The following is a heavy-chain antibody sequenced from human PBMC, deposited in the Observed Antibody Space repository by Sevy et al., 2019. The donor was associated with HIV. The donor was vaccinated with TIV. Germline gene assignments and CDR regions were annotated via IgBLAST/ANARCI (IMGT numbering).Heavy chain of an antibody. CDR2: IKSKTDGGTI. J-gene: IGHJ6*02. V-gene: IGHV3-15*01. D-gene: IGHD5-12*01. CDR3: ITDPGYRGYDEEVINYYYYGMDV. Sequence: GGSLRLSCAASGFTFSSAWMSWVRLAPGKGLEWVGRIKSKTDGGTIDYAAPVKGRFTISREDSKNTLYLQMNSLKTDETAVYYCITDPGYRGYDEEVINYYYYGMDVWGQGTTVTVSS. CDR1: GFTFSSAW.